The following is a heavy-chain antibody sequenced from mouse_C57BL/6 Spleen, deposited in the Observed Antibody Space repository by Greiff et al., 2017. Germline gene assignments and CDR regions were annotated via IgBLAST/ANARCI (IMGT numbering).Heavy chain of an antibody. V-gene: IGHV14-3*01. J-gene: IGHJ3*01. D-gene: IGHD1-1*01. Sequence: EVQLQQSVAELVRPGASVKLSCTASGFNIKNTYMPWVQQRPEQGLEWIGRIDPANGNTKYAPKFQGKATITADTSSNPADLQLSSLTTEDTAIYYCARYPSPFTGTVAWFAYWGQGTLVTVSA. CDR3: ARYPSPFTGTVAWFAY. CDR2: IDPANGNT. CDR1: GFNIKNTY.